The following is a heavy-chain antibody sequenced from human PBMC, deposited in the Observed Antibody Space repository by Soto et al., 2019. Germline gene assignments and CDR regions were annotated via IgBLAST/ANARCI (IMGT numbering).Heavy chain of an antibody. Sequence: GGSLRLSCAASGFTISSFAMTWVRQAPGKGLEWVSAISDGGGRTYYADSVKGRFTISRDNSENTLYLQMNSLRAEDTAVYYCAKKLGTPTYVSWGQGTLVTVSS. CDR2: ISDGGGRT. J-gene: IGHJ5*02. CDR1: GFTISSFA. D-gene: IGHD2-15*01. V-gene: IGHV3-23*01. CDR3: AKKLGTPTYVS.